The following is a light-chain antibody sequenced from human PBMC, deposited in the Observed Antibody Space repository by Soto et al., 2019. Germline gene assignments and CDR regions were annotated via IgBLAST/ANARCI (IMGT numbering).Light chain of an antibody. CDR3: QSYDDSLSGMV. CDR2: GNT. Sequence: QSVLTQPPSVSGAPGQSITISCSGTSSNIGAGYDVLWYQQFPGTAPTLLIFGNTNRPSGVPDRFSGSKSGTSASLAITGLQPEDEADHHCQSYDDSLSGMVFGGGTKLTVL. CDR1: SSNIGAGYD. V-gene: IGLV1-40*02. J-gene: IGLJ3*02.